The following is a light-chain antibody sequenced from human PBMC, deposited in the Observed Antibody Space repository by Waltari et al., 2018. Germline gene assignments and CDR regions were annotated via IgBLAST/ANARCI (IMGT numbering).Light chain of an antibody. J-gene: IGLJ1*01. V-gene: IGLV2-14*01. Sequence: QSALTQPASVSGSPGQSITISCTGTSSDIGAYKYVSWYQQHPGKAPKLIIYEVSKRPAGVSNRFSGSKSGNTASLSIAGLQAEDEADYYCISFTSSVTDVVGTGTRVTVV. CDR1: SSDIGAYKY. CDR3: ISFTSSVTDV. CDR2: EVS.